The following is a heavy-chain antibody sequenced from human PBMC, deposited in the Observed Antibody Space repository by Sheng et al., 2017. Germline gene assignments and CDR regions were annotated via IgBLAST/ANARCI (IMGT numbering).Heavy chain of an antibody. D-gene: IGHD3-10*01. CDR3: ARGTPMDY. Sequence: QVQLQESGPGLVKPSQTLSLTCTVSGGSISSGSYYWSWIRQPAGKGLEWIGRIYTSGSTNYNPSLKSRVTISVDTSKNQFSLKLSSVTAADTAVYYCARGTPMDYWSQGTLVTVSS. CDR1: GGSISSGSYY. J-gene: IGHJ4*02. CDR2: IYTSGST. V-gene: IGHV4-61*02.